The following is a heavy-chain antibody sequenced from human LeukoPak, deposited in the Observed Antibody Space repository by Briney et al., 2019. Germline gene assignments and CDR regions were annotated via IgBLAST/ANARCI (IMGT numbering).Heavy chain of an antibody. V-gene: IGHV4-39*07. CDR3: ARDVAGNTFDY. CDR1: GASISSGNYY. J-gene: IGHJ4*02. Sequence: SETLSLTCTVSGASISSGNYYWDWIRQPPGKGLEWLGSIYYSGDTYNNPPLKSRVTISVDTAKSQFSLRLTSMTAADTAVYYCARDVAGNTFDYWGQGTLVTVSS. D-gene: IGHD5-12*01. CDR2: IYYSGDT.